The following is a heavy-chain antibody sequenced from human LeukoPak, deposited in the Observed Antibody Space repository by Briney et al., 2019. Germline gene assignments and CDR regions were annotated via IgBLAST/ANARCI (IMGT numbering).Heavy chain of an antibody. CDR3: ARDRRDRHPGLDYYYGLDV. J-gene: IGHJ6*04. D-gene: IGHD3/OR15-3a*01. V-gene: IGHV4-34*01. Sequence: SETLSLTCAVYGGSFSGYYWSWLRQPPGKGLEWIGEINHSGSTNYNPSLKSRVTISVDTSKNQFSLKLSSVTAADTAVYYCARDRRDRHPGLDYYYGLDVWGKGTTVTVSS. CDR1: GGSFSGYY. CDR2: INHSGST.